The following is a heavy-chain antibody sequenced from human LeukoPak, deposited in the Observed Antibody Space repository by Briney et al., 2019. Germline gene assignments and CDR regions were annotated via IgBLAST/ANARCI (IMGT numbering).Heavy chain of an antibody. CDR3: ATGHYYDSSGYYPLPDAFDI. CDR2: IKNDGTST. V-gene: IGHV3-74*03. J-gene: IGHJ3*02. CDR1: GFTFSGFW. Sequence: PGGSLRLSCAASGFTFSGFWMHWVRQAPGKGLVWVARIKNDGTSTTYADSVKGRFTISRDNAKNILYLQMNSLRAEDTAVYHCATGHYYDSSGYYPLPDAFDIWGQGTMVTVSS. D-gene: IGHD3-22*01.